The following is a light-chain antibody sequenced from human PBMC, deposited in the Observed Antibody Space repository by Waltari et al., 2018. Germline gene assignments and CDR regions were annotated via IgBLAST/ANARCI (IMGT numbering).Light chain of an antibody. CDR1: SSNIGAGYD. Sequence: QSVLTQPPSVSGAPGQRVTISCTGSSSNIGAGYDVHWYQQLPGTAPKLLIYGNSNRPSGAPDRFSGSKSGNSASLAITGLQAEDEADYYGQSYDSSLSGPVVFGGGTKLTVL. J-gene: IGLJ2*01. CDR2: GNS. CDR3: QSYDSSLSGPVV. V-gene: IGLV1-40*01.